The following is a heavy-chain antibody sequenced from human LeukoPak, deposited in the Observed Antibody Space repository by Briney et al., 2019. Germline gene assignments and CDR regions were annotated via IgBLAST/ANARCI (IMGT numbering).Heavy chain of an antibody. CDR2: INHSGST. V-gene: IGHV4-34*01. CDR1: GGSFSGYY. Sequence: SETLSLTCAVYGGSFSGYYWSWIRQPPGKGLEWIGEINHSGSTNYNPSLKSRVTISVDTSKNQFSLKLSSVTAADTAVYYCARETYYYYDSSGYYYYWGQGTLVTVSS. CDR3: ARETYYYYDSSGYYYY. D-gene: IGHD3-22*01. J-gene: IGHJ4*02.